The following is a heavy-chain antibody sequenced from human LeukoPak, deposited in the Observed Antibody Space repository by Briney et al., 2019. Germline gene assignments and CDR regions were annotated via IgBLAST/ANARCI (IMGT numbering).Heavy chain of an antibody. CDR2: IFSSGST. J-gene: IGHJ4*02. CDR1: GGSLSAYY. CDR3: ARRQIYFDY. Sequence: SETLSRTCSVSGGSLSAYYWSWIRQPPGKGLEWIGYIFSSGSTNYNPSLQSRVTIAVDTSRNQFSLKLSSGTAADTAVYYCARRQIYFDYWGQGTLVTVSS. V-gene: IGHV4-4*09.